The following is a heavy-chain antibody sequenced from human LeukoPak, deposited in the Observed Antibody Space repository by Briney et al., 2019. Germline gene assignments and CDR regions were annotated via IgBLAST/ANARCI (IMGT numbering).Heavy chain of an antibody. CDR2: INHSGST. CDR3: ARIRQIRFGESDY. V-gene: IGHV4-34*01. CDR1: GGSFSGYY. D-gene: IGHD3-10*01. J-gene: IGHJ4*02. Sequence: SETLSLTCAVYGGSFSGYYWSWIRQPPGKGLEWIGEINHSGSTNYNPSLKSRVTISVDTSKNQFSLKLSSVTAADTAVYYCARIRQIRFGESDYWGQGTLVTVSS.